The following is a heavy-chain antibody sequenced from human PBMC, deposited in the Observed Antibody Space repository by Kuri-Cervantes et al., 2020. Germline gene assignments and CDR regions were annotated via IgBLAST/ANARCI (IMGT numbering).Heavy chain of an antibody. J-gene: IGHJ6*02. Sequence: GGSLRLSCAASGFTFSSYGMHWVRQAPGKGLEWVAVIWYDGSNKYYADSVKGRFTISRDNSKNTLYLQMNSLRAEDTAVHYCARIYCSGGSCYSSGMDVWGQGTTVTVSS. D-gene: IGHD2-15*01. CDR2: IWYDGSNK. CDR1: GFTFSSYG. V-gene: IGHV3-33*01. CDR3: ARIYCSGGSCYSSGMDV.